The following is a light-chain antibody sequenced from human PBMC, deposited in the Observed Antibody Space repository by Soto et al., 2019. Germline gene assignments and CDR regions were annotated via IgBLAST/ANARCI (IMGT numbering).Light chain of an antibody. CDR1: SRDVGGHDY. J-gene: IGLJ2*01. V-gene: IGLV2-8*01. CDR3: SSYVTGNSLI. CDR2: EVT. Sequence: QSALTQPPSASGSPGQSVTISSTGPSRDVGGHDYVSWYQQHPGKAPKLMIYEVTRRPSGVPDRFSGAKSGNTASLTVSGLQAEDEADYYCSSYVTGNSLIFGGGTKLTVL.